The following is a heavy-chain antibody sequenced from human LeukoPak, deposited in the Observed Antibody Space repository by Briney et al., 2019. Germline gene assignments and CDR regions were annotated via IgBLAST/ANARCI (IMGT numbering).Heavy chain of an antibody. CDR3: ASLGTGTTVDY. J-gene: IGHJ4*02. CDR2: IYYSGST. D-gene: IGHD1-14*01. CDR1: GGSISSYY. V-gene: IGHV4-59*08. Sequence: SETLSLTCTVSGGSISSYYWSWIRQPPGKGLEWIGYIYYSGSTNYNPSLKSRVTISVDTSKNQFSLKLSSVTAADTAVYYCASLGTGTTVDYWGQGTLVTVSS.